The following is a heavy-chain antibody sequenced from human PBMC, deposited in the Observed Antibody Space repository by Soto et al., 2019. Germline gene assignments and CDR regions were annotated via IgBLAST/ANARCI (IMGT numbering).Heavy chain of an antibody. Sequence: EVQLVESGGGLVKPGGSLRLSCAASGFTFSSYSMNWVRQAPGKGLEWVSSISSSSSYIYYADSVKGRFTISRDNAKNSLYLQMNSLRAEATAVYYCAKEAGELSTRSFDYWGQGTLVTVSS. CDR1: GFTFSSYS. V-gene: IGHV3-21*01. CDR3: AKEAGELSTRSFDY. D-gene: IGHD3-16*02. J-gene: IGHJ4*02. CDR2: ISSSSSYI.